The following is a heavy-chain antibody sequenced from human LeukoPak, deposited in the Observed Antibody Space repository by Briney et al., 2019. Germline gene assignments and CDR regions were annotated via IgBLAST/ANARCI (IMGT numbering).Heavy chain of an antibody. V-gene: IGHV4-59*01. CDR1: GGSISSFY. CDR2: IYYSGST. D-gene: IGHD5-12*01. CDR3: ARDSHPSPHRDIVASTPASEPSYYYYGMDV. J-gene: IGHJ6*02. Sequence: SETLSLICTVSGGSISSFYWSWIRQPPGKGLEWIGYIYYSGSTNYNPSLKSRVTISVDTSKNQFSLKLSSVTAADTAVYYCARDSHPSPHRDIVASTPASEPSYYYYGMDVWGQGTTVTVSS.